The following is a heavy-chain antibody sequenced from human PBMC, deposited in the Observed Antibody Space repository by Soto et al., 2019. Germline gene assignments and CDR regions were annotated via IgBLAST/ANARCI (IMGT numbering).Heavy chain of an antibody. Sequence: SETLSLTCTVSGGSISSYYWSWIRQPPGKGLEWIGYIYYSGSTNYNPSLKSRVTISVDTSKKQFSLKLSSVTAADTAVYYCARGMGSYYNVLCFDYWGQGTLVTVSS. D-gene: IGHD3-10*01. CDR2: IYYSGST. CDR3: ARGMGSYYNVLCFDY. CDR1: GGSISSYY. V-gene: IGHV4-59*01. J-gene: IGHJ4*02.